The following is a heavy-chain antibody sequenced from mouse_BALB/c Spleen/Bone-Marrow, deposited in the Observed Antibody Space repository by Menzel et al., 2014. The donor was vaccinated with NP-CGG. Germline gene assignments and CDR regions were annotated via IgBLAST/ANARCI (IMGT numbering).Heavy chain of an antibody. CDR1: GFNIKDAY. J-gene: IGHJ3*01. Sequence: EVNVVESGAELVKPGASVRLSCTASGFNIKDAYMHWVKQRPAQGLEWIGRIAPANGNTEYDPKFLDKATITADTSSNTAYLQLSSLTSEDTAVYYCARSPGEVNYWGQGTLVTVSA. V-gene: IGHV14-3*02. CDR3: ARSPGEVNY. D-gene: IGHD1-3*01. CDR2: IAPANGNT.